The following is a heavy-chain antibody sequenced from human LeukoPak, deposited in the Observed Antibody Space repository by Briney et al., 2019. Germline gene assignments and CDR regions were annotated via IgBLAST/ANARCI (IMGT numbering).Heavy chain of an antibody. J-gene: IGHJ4*02. D-gene: IGHD1-26*01. CDR3: AKSIVGEGDY. CDR2: LGGLSESV. V-gene: IGHV3-23*01. CDR1: GFIFSNYA. Sequence: GGSLRLSCAASGFIFSNYAMTWVRQAPGKGLEWVSILGGLSESVYYPDSVKGRFTVSRDNSKDTLYLEINSLRGEDTATYYCAKSIVGEGDYWGQGTLVTVSS.